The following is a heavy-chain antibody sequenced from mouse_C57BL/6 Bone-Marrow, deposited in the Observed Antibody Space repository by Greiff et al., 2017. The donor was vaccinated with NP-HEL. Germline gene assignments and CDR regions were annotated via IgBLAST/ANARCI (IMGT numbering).Heavy chain of an antibody. CDR2: ISYDGSN. Sequence: DVKLQESGPGLVKPSQSLSLTCSVTGYSITSGYYWNWIRQFPGNKLEWMGYISYDGSNNYNPSLKNRISITRDTSKNQFFLKLNSVTTEDTATYYCARGLTTVYWGQGTLVTVSA. D-gene: IGHD1-1*01. V-gene: IGHV3-6*01. J-gene: IGHJ3*01. CDR1: GYSITSGYY. CDR3: ARGLTTVY.